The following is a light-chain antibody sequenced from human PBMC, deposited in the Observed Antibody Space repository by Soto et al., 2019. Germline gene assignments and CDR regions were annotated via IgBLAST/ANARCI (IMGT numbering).Light chain of an antibody. Sequence: EIVLTQSPATLSLSPGERATLSCRASQSVSSYLAWYQQKPGQAPRLLIYDASNSATGIPARFSGSGSGTDFTLTISSLEPEDFAVYYCQQRSTFGQGTKVDIK. CDR1: QSVSSY. CDR2: DAS. J-gene: IGKJ1*01. CDR3: QQRST. V-gene: IGKV3-11*01.